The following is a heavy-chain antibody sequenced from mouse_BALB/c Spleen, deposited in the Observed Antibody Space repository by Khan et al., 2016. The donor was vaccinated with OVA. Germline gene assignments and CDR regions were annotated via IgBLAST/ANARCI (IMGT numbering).Heavy chain of an antibody. J-gene: IGHJ2*01. CDR2: INPSSGYT. Sequence: QVQLQQSGAELVKPGASVKMSCKASGYTFTSYTMHWVKQRPGQGLEWIGYINPSSGYTKYNQKFQDKATLTADKSSSTAYMQLSSLTSEDSAVYYCARKSTRASYWGQGTTLTVSS. CDR1: GYTFTSYT. D-gene: IGHD3-1*01. V-gene: IGHV1-4*01. CDR3: ARKSTRASY.